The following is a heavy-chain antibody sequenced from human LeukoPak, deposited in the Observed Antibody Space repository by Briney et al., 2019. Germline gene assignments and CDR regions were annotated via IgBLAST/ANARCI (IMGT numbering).Heavy chain of an antibody. CDR2: INPSGGSI. V-gene: IGHV1-46*01. J-gene: IGHJ3*02. Sequence: ASVKVSCKASGYIFTSYYMYWVRQAPGQGLEWMGIINPSGGSIRHAQKFQGRVTMTRDTSTSTVYMERSSLRSEDTAVYYCARGRNYYDSSRYYYEGDAFDIWGQGTMVTVSS. CDR1: GYIFTSYY. D-gene: IGHD3-22*01. CDR3: ARGRNYYDSSRYYYEGDAFDI.